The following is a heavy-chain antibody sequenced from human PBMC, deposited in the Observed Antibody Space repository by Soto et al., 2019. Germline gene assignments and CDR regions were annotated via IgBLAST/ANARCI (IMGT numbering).Heavy chain of an antibody. CDR2: ISHDGSHE. Sequence: GGSLRLSCAASGLSFSSSAMHWVRQAPGKGLEWVAMISHDGSHEYYGDSVKGRFSVSRDNSHNILHLQMNSLRVADTAVYFCARNSDHRLVRGWLDPWGQGT. D-gene: IGHD3-10*01. V-gene: IGHV3-30-3*01. J-gene: IGHJ5*02. CDR1: GLSFSSSA. CDR3: ARNSDHRLVRGWLDP.